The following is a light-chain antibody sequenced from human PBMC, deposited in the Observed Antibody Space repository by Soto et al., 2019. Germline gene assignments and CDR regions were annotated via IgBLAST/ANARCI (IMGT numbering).Light chain of an antibody. CDR1: SSDVGGYNY. J-gene: IGLJ2*01. Sequence: QSALTRPPSASGSPGQSVTISCTGTSSDVGGYNYVSWYQQHPGKAPKLMISEVSKRPSGVPDRFSGSKSGNTASLTVSGLQSYDEADYYCSSFAGNNNLVFGGGTKVTVL. V-gene: IGLV2-8*01. CDR2: EVS. CDR3: SSFAGNNNLV.